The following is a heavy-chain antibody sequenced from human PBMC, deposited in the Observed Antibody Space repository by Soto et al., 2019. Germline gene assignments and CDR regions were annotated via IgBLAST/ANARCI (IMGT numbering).Heavy chain of an antibody. CDR2: IIDSGGST. Sequence: PGGLPSLASASSGFHFSSRATGLAGRAPGKGLEWVSDIIDSGGSTYYADSVKGRFTISRDNSKSTLYLQMNSLRAEDTALYYCAKGRSYYYYYGVDVWGQGTTVT. CDR3: AKGRSYYYYYGVDV. J-gene: IGHJ6*02. CDR1: GFHFSSRA. V-gene: IGHV3-23*01.